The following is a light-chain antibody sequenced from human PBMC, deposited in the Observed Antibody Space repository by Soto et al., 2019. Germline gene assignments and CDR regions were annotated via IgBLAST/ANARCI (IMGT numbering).Light chain of an antibody. CDR2: DNY. CDR3: QSYDKTNVI. J-gene: IGLJ2*01. V-gene: IGLV6-57*04. Sequence: NFMLTQPHSVSESPGKTVTISCTRISGSIASSFVQWHQQRPGSAPTTVIFDNYERPSGVPDRFSGSVDSSSNSASLTISGLKTEDEADYYCQSYDKTNVIFGGGTEVTVL. CDR1: SGSIASSF.